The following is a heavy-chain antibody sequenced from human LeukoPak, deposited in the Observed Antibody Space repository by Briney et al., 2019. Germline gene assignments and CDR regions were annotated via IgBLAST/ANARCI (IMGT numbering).Heavy chain of an antibody. CDR1: GGSISSYY. V-gene: IGHV4-59*01. CDR2: IYYSGST. Sequence: SETLSLTCSVSGGSISSYYWSWIRQPPGKGLEWTGYIYYSGSTNYNPSLKSRVTISVDTSKSQFSLKLNSVTAADTAVYYCARDGDGYNIRGLDYWGQGIPVTVSS. D-gene: IGHD5-24*01. CDR3: ARDGDGYNIRGLDY. J-gene: IGHJ4*02.